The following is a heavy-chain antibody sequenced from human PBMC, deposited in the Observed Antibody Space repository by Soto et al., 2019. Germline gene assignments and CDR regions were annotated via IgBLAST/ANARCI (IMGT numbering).Heavy chain of an antibody. D-gene: IGHD3-10*01. Sequence: QINLKESGPTLVKPTQTLALACTFSGFSFSTTGAGVGWIRQPPGKALEWLALLYWDEDKRYSPSLKNRLTITRDTSRNHVVMTMSNMDPVDTATYYCVSGSFPNWFDPWGQGMLVTVSS. CDR2: LYWDEDK. CDR1: GFSFSTTGAG. J-gene: IGHJ5*02. CDR3: VSGSFPNWFDP. V-gene: IGHV2-5*02.